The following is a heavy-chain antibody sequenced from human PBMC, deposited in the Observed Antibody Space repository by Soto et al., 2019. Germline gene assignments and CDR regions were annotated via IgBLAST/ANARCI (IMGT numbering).Heavy chain of an antibody. CDR3: AKDRMGAGVRGYFGY. CDR2: ISYDGSNK. V-gene: IGHV3-30*18. CDR1: GFTFSSYG. J-gene: IGHJ4*02. Sequence: QVQLVESGGGVVQPGKSLRLSCAGSGFTFSSYGMDWVRQAPGKGLEWVAVISYDGSNKYYADSVKGRFTISRDNSKNTLYLQMSSLRADDTAVYYCAKDRMGAGVRGYFGYWGQGTLVTVSS. D-gene: IGHD3-10*01.